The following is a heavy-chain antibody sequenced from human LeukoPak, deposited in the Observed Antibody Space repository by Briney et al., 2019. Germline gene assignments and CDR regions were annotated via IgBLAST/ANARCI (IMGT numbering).Heavy chain of an antibody. CDR2: IIPIFGTA. Sequence: ASVKVSCKASGGTFSSYAISWVRQAPGQGLEWMGGIIPIFGTANNAQKFQGRVTITADESTSTAYMGLSSLRSEDTAVYYCARRVDGSIDYWGQGTLVTVSS. D-gene: IGHD2-15*01. CDR3: ARRVDGSIDY. V-gene: IGHV1-69*13. CDR1: GGTFSSYA. J-gene: IGHJ4*02.